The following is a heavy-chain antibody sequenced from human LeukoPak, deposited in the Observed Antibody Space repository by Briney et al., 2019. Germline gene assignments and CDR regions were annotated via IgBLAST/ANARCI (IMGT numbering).Heavy chain of an antibody. J-gene: IGHJ4*02. V-gene: IGHV4-31*03. CDR2: SYTGGST. CDR1: GGSISSGGYY. CDR3: AIVDVDTAMVADY. Sequence: PSQTLSLTCTVSGGSISSGGYYWSWIRQHPGKGLERIGYSYTGGSTYYNPSLKSRVTISVDTSKIQFSLKLSSVTAADTAVYYCAIVDVDTAMVADYWGQGTLVTVSS. D-gene: IGHD5-18*01.